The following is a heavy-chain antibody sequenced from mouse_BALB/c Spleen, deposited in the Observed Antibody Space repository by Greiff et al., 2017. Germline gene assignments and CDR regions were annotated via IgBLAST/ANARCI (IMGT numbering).Heavy chain of an antibody. V-gene: IGHV1-15*01. CDR2: IDPETGGT. J-gene: IGHJ3*01. CDR3: TREGYYGPY. D-gene: IGHD1-1*02. Sequence: QVQLQQSGAELVRPGASVTLSCKASGYTFTDYEMHWVKQTPVHGLEWIGAIDPETGGTAYNQKFKGKATLTVDKSSSTAYMELRSLTSEDSAVYYCTREGYYGPYWGQGTLVTVSA. CDR1: GYTFTDYE.